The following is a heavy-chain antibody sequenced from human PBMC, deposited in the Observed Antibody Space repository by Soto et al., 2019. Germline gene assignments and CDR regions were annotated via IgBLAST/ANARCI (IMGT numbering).Heavy chain of an antibody. V-gene: IGHV1-69*13. D-gene: IGHD1-1*01. CDR2: IIPIFGTA. J-gene: IGHJ6*02. CDR1: GGTFSSYA. CDR3: SRVSPISNLIDVHYYGMDV. Sequence: GDSVKVSCKASGGTFSSYAISWVREAPGQGLEWMGGIIPIFGTANYAQKFQGRVTITADESTSTAYMELSSLRSEDTAVYYCSRVSPISNLIDVHYYGMDVWGQVTTFTVSS.